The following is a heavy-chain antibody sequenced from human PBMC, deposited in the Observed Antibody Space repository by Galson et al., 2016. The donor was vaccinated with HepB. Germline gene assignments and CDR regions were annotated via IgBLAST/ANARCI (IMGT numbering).Heavy chain of an antibody. D-gene: IGHD5-18*01. J-gene: IGHJ4*02. CDR2: IWSDGSNK. CDR1: GITFSNYG. Sequence: SLRLSCAVSGITFSNYGIHWVRLAPGKGLEWVAVIWSDGSNKHSADSVKGRFTTSRDSSKNTLYLQMNSLRVEDTAVYYCARGTAMANGDFEHWGQGTLVTVSS. V-gene: IGHV3-33*01. CDR3: ARGTAMANGDFEH.